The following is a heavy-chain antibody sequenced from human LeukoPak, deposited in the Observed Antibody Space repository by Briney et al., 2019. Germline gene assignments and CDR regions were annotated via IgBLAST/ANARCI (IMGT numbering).Heavy chain of an antibody. CDR1: GGSFSGYY. V-gene: IGHV4-34*01. CDR3: ARGDGDPAMVNPSRGYYFDY. J-gene: IGHJ4*02. Sequence: SETLSLTCAVYGGSFSGYYWSWIRQPPGKGLEWIGEINHSGSTNYNPSLKSRVTISVDTSKNQFSLKLSSVTAADTAVYYCARGDGDPAMVNPSRGYYFDYWGQGTLVTVSS. CDR2: INHSGST. D-gene: IGHD5-18*01.